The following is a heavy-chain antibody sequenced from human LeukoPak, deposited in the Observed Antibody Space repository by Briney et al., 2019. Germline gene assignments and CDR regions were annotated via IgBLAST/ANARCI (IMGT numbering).Heavy chain of an antibody. D-gene: IGHD3-9*01. J-gene: IGHJ3*02. CDR1: GYTFTSYG. V-gene: IGHV1-18*01. CDR3: ARDTELRYFDWLLQAYPDTAMVIAFDI. Sequence: GASVKVSCKAPGYTFTSYGISWVRQAPGQGLEWMGWISAYNGNTNYAQKLQGRVTMTTDTSTSTAYMELRSLRSDDTAAYYCARDTELRYFDWLLQAYPDTAMVIAFDIWGQGTMVTVSS. CDR2: ISAYNGNT.